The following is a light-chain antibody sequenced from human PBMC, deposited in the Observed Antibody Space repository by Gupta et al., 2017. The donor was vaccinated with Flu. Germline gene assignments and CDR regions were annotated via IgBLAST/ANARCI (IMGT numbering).Light chain of an antibody. Sequence: SVTISCTGTSSDVVSYNRVSWYQQPPGTAPKLMIYEVSNRPSGVPDRFSGSKSGNTASLIISGLQPEDEAYYYCSSYTSSSTLVFGGGTKLTVL. CDR3: SSYTSSSTLV. CDR1: SSDVVSYNR. J-gene: IGLJ2*01. V-gene: IGLV2-18*02. CDR2: EVS.